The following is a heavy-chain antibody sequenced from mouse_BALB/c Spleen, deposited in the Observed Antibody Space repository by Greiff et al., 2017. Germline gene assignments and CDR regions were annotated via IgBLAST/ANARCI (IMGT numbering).Heavy chain of an antibody. J-gene: IGHJ4*01. CDR3: ARSRGNYGGTMDY. V-gene: IGHV5-17*02. CDR2: ISSGSSTI. CDR1: GFTFSSFG. Sequence: EVKLVESGGGLVQPGGSRKLSCAASGFTFSSFGMHWVRQAPEKGLEWVAYISSGSSTIYYADTVKGRFTISRDNPKNTLFLQMTSLRSEDTAMYYCARSRGNYGGTMDYWGQGTSVTVSS. D-gene: IGHD2-1*01.